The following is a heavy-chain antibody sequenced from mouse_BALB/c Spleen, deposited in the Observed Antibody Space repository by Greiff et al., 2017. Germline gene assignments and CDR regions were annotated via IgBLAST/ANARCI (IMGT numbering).Heavy chain of an antibody. CDR1: GYTFTDYA. V-gene: IGHV1S137*01. D-gene: IGHD1-2*01. CDR2: ISTYYGDA. CDR3: ALHYYGSFAY. Sequence: VQLQESGAELVRPGVSVKISCKGSGYTFTDYAMHWVKQSHAKSLEWIGVISTYYGDASYNQKFKGKATMTVDKSSSTAYMELARLTSEDSAIYYCALHYYGSFAYWGQGTLVTVSA. J-gene: IGHJ3*01.